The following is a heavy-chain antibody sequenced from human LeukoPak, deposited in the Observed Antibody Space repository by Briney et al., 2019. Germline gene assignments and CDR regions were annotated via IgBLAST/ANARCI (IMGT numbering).Heavy chain of an antibody. D-gene: IGHD5-24*01. V-gene: IGHV3-33*01. CDR1: GFTFSTYG. CDR2: IWFDGDNK. Sequence: GGSLRLSCAASGFTFSTYGMDWVRQAPGKGLEWVALIWFDGDNKYYADSVKGRFTISRDNSKNTLYLQMNSLRAEDTAVYYCARDDGYNCLDSWGQGTLVTVSS. J-gene: IGHJ4*02. CDR3: ARDDGYNCLDS.